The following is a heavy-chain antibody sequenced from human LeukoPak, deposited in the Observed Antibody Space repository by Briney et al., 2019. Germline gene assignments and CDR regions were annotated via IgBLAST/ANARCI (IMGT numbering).Heavy chain of an antibody. CDR3: ARDYGDYGVPDY. Sequence: SETLSLTCTVSGGSISSYYWSWIRQPPGKGLEWIGSIYYSGSTYYNPSLKSRVTISVDTSKNQFSLKLSSVTAADTAVYYCARDYGDYGVPDYWGQGTLVTVSS. J-gene: IGHJ4*02. CDR2: IYYSGST. D-gene: IGHD4-17*01. CDR1: GGSISSYY. V-gene: IGHV4-39*01.